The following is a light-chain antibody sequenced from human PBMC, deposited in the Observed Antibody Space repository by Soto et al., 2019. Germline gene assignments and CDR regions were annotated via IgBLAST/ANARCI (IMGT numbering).Light chain of an antibody. CDR2: RNN. CDR1: SSNIGSNY. J-gene: IGLJ1*01. V-gene: IGLV1-47*01. CDR3: AAWDDSLSVL. Sequence: QSALTQPPSASGTPGQRVTISCSGSSSNIGSNYVYWYQQLPGTAPKLLIYRNNQRPSGVPDRFSGSKSGTSASLAISGLRSEDEADYYCAAWDDSLSVLFGTGTKVTV.